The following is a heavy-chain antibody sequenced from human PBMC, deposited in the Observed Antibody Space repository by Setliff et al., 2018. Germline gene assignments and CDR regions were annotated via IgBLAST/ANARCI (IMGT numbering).Heavy chain of an antibody. Sequence: SETLSLTCTVSGGSISSSSYYWGWIRQPPGKGLEWIGSIYYSGSTYYNPSLKSRVTISVDTSKDQFSLKVISMTAADTAVYYCARGRNIAARLLDSWGQGTLVTAPQ. D-gene: IGHD6-6*01. J-gene: IGHJ4*02. CDR2: IYYSGST. V-gene: IGHV4-39*02. CDR1: GGSISSSSYY. CDR3: ARGRNIAARLLDS.